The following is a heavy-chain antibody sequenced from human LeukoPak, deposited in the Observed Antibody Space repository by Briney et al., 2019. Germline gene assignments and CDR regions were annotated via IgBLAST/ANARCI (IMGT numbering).Heavy chain of an antibody. D-gene: IGHD1-26*01. CDR1: GYRFSNFG. V-gene: IGHV1-18*01. CDR2: TSPYDDNP. Sequence: GASVKVSCKASGYRFSNFGITWVRQAPGQGLEWMGWTSPYDDNPEYAKKFQGRVTMTTDTSTSTAYMELRSLRPDDTAMYYCAKVDPPIVAEARGDAFEIWGQGTLVTVSS. CDR3: AKVDPPIVAEARGDAFEI. J-gene: IGHJ3*02.